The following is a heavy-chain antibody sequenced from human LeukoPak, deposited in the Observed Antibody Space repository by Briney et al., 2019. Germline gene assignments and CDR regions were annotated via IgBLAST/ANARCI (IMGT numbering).Heavy chain of an antibody. D-gene: IGHD3-3*01. CDR1: GFVFTIYT. CDR3: VKDRDYDFWSGYGY. CDR2: ISGSGNGFSI. Sequence: GGSLRLSCSASGFVFTIYTMYWVRQAPGKGPEYVSTISGSGNGFSIYYADSVKGRFTISRDNSKNTLYLQMSSLRAEDTAVYYCVKDRDYDFWSGYGYWGQGTLVTVSS. V-gene: IGHV3-64D*06. J-gene: IGHJ4*02.